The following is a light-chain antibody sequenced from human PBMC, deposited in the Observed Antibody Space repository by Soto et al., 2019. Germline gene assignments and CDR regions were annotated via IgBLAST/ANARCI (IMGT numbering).Light chain of an antibody. CDR3: QQYNNWPQT. J-gene: IGKJ1*01. Sequence: EIVMTQSPATLSVFPGERATLSCRASQSISNNLAWYQQQLGQAPRLLIYGAFTRATGIPARFSGSGSGTEFTLTISSLQSEDFAVYYCQQYNNWPQTFGQGTKVEIK. V-gene: IGKV3-15*01. CDR2: GAF. CDR1: QSISNN.